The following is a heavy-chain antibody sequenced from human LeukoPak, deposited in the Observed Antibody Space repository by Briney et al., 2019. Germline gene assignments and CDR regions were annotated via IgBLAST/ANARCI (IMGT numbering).Heavy chain of an antibody. V-gene: IGHV3-74*01. Sequence: GGALRLSCAASGFTFSSYWMHWVRQAPGKGLVWVSRINSDGSSTSYADSVKGRFTISRDNAKNTLYLQMNSLRAEDTAVYYCARVGYDSSGYYGHAIDYWGQGTLVTVSS. J-gene: IGHJ4*02. CDR1: GFTFSSYW. CDR2: INSDGSST. D-gene: IGHD3-22*01. CDR3: ARVGYDSSGYYGHAIDY.